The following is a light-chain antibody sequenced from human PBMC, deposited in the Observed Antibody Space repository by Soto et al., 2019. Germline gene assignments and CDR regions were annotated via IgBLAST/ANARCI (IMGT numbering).Light chain of an antibody. CDR3: SSYTSSSTLV. J-gene: IGLJ1*01. CDR2: DVT. V-gene: IGLV2-14*01. CDR1: SSDVGGYNF. Sequence: QSALTQPASVSGSPGQSITISCTGTSSDVGGYNFVAWYQQHPGKAPKIMIYDVTNRPSGVSNRFSGSKSGSTASLTISGLQAEDEADYYCSSYTSSSTLVFGTGTKLTVL.